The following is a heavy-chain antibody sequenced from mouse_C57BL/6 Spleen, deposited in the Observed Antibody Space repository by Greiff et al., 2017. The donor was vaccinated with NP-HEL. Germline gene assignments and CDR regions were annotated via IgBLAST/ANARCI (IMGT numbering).Heavy chain of an antibody. J-gene: IGHJ4*01. CDR3: ASQLRLPYYYAMDY. Sequence: QVQLQQPGAELVKPGASVKLSCKASGYTFTSYWMHWVKQRPGRGLEWIGRIDPNSGGTKYNEKFKRKATLTVDKPSSTAYMQLSSLTSEDSAVYYCASQLRLPYYYAMDYWGQGTSVTVSS. V-gene: IGHV1-72*01. D-gene: IGHD3-2*02. CDR1: GYTFTSYW. CDR2: IDPNSGGT.